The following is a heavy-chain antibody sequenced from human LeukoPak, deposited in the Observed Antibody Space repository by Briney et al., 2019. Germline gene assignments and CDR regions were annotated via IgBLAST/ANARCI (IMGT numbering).Heavy chain of an antibody. D-gene: IGHD6-19*01. J-gene: IGHJ6*02. CDR2: NYYSGST. CDR1: GGPISCYY. V-gene: IGHV4-59*01. Sequence: SETLSLTCTVSGGPISCYYWSWIRQPPGKGLEWIGYNYYSGSTNYNPSLKSRVTISVDTSKNQFSLKLSSVTAADTAVYYCARGIAVAGTEPYYYYYGMDVWGQGTTVTVSS. CDR3: ARGIAVAGTEPYYYYYGMDV.